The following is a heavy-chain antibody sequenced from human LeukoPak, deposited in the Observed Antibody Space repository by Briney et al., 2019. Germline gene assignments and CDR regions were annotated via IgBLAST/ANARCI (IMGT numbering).Heavy chain of an antibody. D-gene: IGHD4-23*01. CDR2: ISSGTSTI. V-gene: IGHV3-48*04. CDR3: ARDVTYYGGDWFDP. J-gene: IGHJ5*02. Sequence: GGSLRLSCAASGFTFSSSAMNWVRQAPGKGLEWVSYISSGTSTIYYADSVKGRFTISRDNAKNSLYLQMNSLRAEDTAVYYCARDVTYYGGDWFDPWGQGTLVTVSS. CDR1: GFTFSSSA.